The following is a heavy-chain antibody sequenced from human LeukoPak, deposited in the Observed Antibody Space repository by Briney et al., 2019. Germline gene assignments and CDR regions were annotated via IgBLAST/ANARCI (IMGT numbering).Heavy chain of an antibody. V-gene: IGHV4-4*07. CDR3: ARVSSSWYQDWYFDL. J-gene: IGHJ2*01. Sequence: SETLSLTCTVSGGSISSYDWSWIRQPAGKGLEWIGRIYNSGSTNYNPSLKSRVIMSVDTSKNQFSLKLSSVTAADTAVYYCARVSSSWYQDWYFDLWGRGTLVTVSS. CDR2: IYNSGST. CDR1: GGSISSYD. D-gene: IGHD6-13*01.